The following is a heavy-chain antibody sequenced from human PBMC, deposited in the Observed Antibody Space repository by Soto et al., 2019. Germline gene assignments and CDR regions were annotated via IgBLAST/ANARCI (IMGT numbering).Heavy chain of an antibody. D-gene: IGHD3-22*01. CDR2: ISSSSSYT. CDR1: GFTFSDYY. CDR3: ARHYYDSSGYYSDAFDI. J-gene: IGHJ3*02. Sequence: GGSLRLSCAASGFTFSDYYMSWIRQAPGKGLEWVSYISSSSSYTNYADSVKGRFTISRDNAKNSLYLQMNSLRAEDTAVYYCARHYYDSSGYYSDAFDIWGQGTMVT. V-gene: IGHV3-11*03.